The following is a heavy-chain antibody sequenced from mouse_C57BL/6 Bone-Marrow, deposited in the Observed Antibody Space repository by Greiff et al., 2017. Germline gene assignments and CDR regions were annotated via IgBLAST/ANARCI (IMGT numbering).Heavy chain of an antibody. V-gene: IGHV6-6*01. J-gene: IGHJ4*01. CDR1: GFTFSDAW. Sequence: EVKVEESGGGLVQPGGSMKLSCAASGFTFSDAWMDWVRQSPEKGLEWVAEIRNKANNHATYYAESVKGRFTISRDDSKSSVYLQMNSLRAEDTGIYYCTRRETGYYAMDYWGQGTSVTVSS. D-gene: IGHD4-1*01. CDR3: TRRETGYYAMDY. CDR2: IRNKANNHAT.